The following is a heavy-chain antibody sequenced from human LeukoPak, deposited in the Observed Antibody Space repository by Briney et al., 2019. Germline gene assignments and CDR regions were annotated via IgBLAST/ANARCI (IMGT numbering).Heavy chain of an antibody. CDR3: ATTKQARRYFDY. CDR2: INPSGGNT. CDR1: GFTFSSNP. J-gene: IGHJ4*02. Sequence: GGSLRLSRAGSGFTFSSNPLSWVRQAPGKGLEWVSAINPSGGNTYYADSVRGRFTISRDNSKNTLYLQMNTLRAEGTAVYYCATTKQARRYFDYWGQGTLVTVSS. D-gene: IGHD1-1*01. V-gene: IGHV3-23*01.